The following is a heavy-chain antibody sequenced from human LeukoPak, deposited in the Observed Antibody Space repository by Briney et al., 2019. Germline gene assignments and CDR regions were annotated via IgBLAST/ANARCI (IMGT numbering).Heavy chain of an antibody. D-gene: IGHD3-22*01. J-gene: IGHJ4*02. CDR1: GGSISCYF. Sequence: SETLSLTCTVSGGSISCYFWSWIRQPPGKRLDYIGYIYYSGSTNYNPSLESRVTISVDTSKNQFSLKLNSVTAADTAVYYCARHDYDRSGYYYFDYWGQGTLVTVSS. V-gene: IGHV4-59*08. CDR3: ARHDYDRSGYYYFDY. CDR2: IYYSGST.